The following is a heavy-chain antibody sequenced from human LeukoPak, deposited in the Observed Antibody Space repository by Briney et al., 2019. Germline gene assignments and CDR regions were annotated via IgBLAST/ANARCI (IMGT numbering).Heavy chain of an antibody. J-gene: IGHJ6*03. CDR3: ARYYYYMDV. CDR1: GFTFSSYA. CDR2: ISSSGSTI. Sequence: QPGGSLRLSCAASGFTFSSYAMSWVRQAPGKGLEWVSYISSSGSTIYYADSVKGRFTISRDNAKNSLYLQMNSLRAEDTAVYYCARYYYYMDVWGKGTTVTVSS. V-gene: IGHV3-48*04.